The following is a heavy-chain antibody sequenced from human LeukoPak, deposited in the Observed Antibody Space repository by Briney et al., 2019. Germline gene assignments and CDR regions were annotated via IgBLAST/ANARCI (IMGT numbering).Heavy chain of an antibody. CDR3: ARAYCSGGSCYSGFDY. CDR2: IYYSGST. Sequence: TSETLSLTCTVSSGSISNYYWSWIRQPPGKGLEWIGYIYYSGSTNYNPSLKSRVTMSVDTSKNQFSLKLSSVTAADTAVYYCARAYCSGGSCYSGFDYWGQGTLVTVSS. J-gene: IGHJ4*02. D-gene: IGHD2-15*01. V-gene: IGHV4-59*12. CDR1: SGSISNYY.